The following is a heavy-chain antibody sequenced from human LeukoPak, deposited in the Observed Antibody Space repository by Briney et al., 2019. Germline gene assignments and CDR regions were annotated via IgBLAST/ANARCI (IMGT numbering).Heavy chain of an antibody. D-gene: IGHD2-2*01. Sequence: ASVKVSCKASGYTFTSYYMHWVREAPGQGLEWMGWINPNSGGTNYAQKFQGRVTMTRDTSISTAYMELSRLSSDDTAVYYCSRNHCSITSCYLDPWGEGTLVTVSS. CDR2: INPNSGGT. CDR1: GYTFTSYY. J-gene: IGHJ5*02. CDR3: SRNHCSITSCYLDP. V-gene: IGHV1-2*02.